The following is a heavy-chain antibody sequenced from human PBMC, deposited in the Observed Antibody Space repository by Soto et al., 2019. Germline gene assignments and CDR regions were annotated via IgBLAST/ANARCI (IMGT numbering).Heavy chain of an antibody. V-gene: IGHV3-74*01. J-gene: IGHJ4*02. Sequence: PGGSMRLSCAAAGFTFSSYWMHWVRQDTGKGLVWVSRINSDGSSTSYADSVKGRFTISRDNAKNTLYLQMNSLRAEDTAVYYCVRTSLVVAAATREDYWGQGTLVTVSS. CDR3: VRTSLVVAAATREDY. CDR2: INSDGSST. D-gene: IGHD2-15*01. CDR1: GFTFSSYW.